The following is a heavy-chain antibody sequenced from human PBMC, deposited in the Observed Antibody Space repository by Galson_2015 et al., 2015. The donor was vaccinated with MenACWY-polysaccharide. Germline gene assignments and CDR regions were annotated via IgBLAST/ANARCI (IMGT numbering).Heavy chain of an antibody. Sequence: SLRHSCAASGFSLGAWYMSWFRQAPGKGLEWLSYISKSGDSIYYGDSVKGRFAISRDNAKNSLYLQLNSLEVEDTAIYYCARGHYGLDVWGQGTTVTVSS. CDR1: GFSLGAWY. CDR2: ISKSGDSI. CDR3: ARGHYGLDV. J-gene: IGHJ6*02. V-gene: IGHV3-11*01.